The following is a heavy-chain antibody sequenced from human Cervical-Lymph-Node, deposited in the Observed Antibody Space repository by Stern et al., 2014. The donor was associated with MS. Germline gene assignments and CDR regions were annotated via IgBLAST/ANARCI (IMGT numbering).Heavy chain of an antibody. CDR1: GYTFNDYY. CDR3: ARGGYSSSYYRFDP. Sequence: QVQLVQSGAEVKKPGASVKVYCKASGYTFNDYYLHWVRQAPGQGLEWMGWIHPKTGGTKYVQNFQGRVTMTRDTSTSTVFMELNRLTSDDTAVYYCARGGYSSSYYRFDPWGQGTLVIVSS. D-gene: IGHD6-13*01. CDR2: IHPKTGGT. V-gene: IGHV1-2*02. J-gene: IGHJ5*02.